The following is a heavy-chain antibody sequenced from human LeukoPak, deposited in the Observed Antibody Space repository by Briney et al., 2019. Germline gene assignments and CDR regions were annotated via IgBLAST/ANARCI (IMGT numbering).Heavy chain of an antibody. CDR1: GFTFSSYA. Sequence: GGSLRLSCAASGFTFSSYAMSWVRQAPGKGLEWVSAISGSGGSTYYADSVKGRFTISRDNSKNTLYLQMNSLRAEDTAVYYCAKDPGIAVAGTVFDYWGQGTLVTVSS. J-gene: IGHJ4*02. CDR2: ISGSGGST. V-gene: IGHV3-23*01. D-gene: IGHD6-19*01. CDR3: AKDPGIAVAGTVFDY.